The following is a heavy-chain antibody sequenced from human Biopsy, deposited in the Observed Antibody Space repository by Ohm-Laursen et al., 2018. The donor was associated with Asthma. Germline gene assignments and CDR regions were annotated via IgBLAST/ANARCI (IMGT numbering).Heavy chain of an antibody. CDR3: ARDLSFYDSSGYYRRWFDP. CDR1: GGSISSGGYY. Sequence: TLSLTCAVSGGSISSGGYYWSWIRQHPGKGLEWIGYIYYSGSTYYNPSLKSRVTISVDTSKNQFSLELSSVTAADTAVYYCARDLSFYDSSGYYRRWFDPWGQGTLVTVSS. J-gene: IGHJ5*02. D-gene: IGHD3-22*01. V-gene: IGHV4-31*11. CDR2: IYYSGST.